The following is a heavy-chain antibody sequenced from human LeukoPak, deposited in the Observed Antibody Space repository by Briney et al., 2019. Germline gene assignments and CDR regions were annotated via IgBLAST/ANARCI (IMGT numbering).Heavy chain of an antibody. CDR3: ARDVGRGDSPPLDY. J-gene: IGHJ4*02. Sequence: PGGSLRLSCAASGFTFSSYSMNWVRQAPGKGLEWVSSISSSSSYIYYADSVKGRFTISRDNAKNSLYLQMNSLRAEDTAVYYCARDVGRGDSPPLDYRGQGTLVTVSS. V-gene: IGHV3-21*01. CDR2: ISSSSSYI. CDR1: GFTFSSYS. D-gene: IGHD2-21*02.